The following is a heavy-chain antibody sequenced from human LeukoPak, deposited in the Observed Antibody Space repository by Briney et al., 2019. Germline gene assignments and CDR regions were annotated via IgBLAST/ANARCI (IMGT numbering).Heavy chain of an antibody. CDR2: TNPNSGGT. D-gene: IGHD3-22*01. CDR3: ASDRRVYYDSSGYSWWSFDY. Sequence: ASVKVSCKASGYTFTGYYMHWVRQAPGQGLEWMGWTNPNSGGTNYAQKFQGRVTMTRDTSISTAYMELSRLRSDDTAVYYCASDRRVYYDSSGYSWWSFDYWGQGTLVTVSS. CDR1: GYTFTGYY. V-gene: IGHV1-2*02. J-gene: IGHJ4*02.